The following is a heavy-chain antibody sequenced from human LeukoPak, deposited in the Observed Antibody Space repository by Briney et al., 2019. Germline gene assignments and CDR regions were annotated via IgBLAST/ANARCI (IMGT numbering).Heavy chain of an antibody. CDR1: GGSFSGHY. J-gene: IGHJ5*02. CDR3: ARGEIFSYGSGSYYAPFDP. D-gene: IGHD3-10*01. V-gene: IGHV4-34*01. CDR2: INHSGST. Sequence: SQTLSLTCAVYGGSFSGHYWSWIRHPPGKGREWIGEINHSGSTNYNPSLKSRVTFSVDTPKNQFCLKLSYVPAVDTAMYYCARGEIFSYGSGSYYAPFDPWGQGTLVTVSS.